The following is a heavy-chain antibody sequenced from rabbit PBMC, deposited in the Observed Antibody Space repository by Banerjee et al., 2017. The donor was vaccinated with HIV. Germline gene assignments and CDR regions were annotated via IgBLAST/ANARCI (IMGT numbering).Heavy chain of an antibody. CDR2: IYAGSSGSA. CDR1: GFSFSNGYV. J-gene: IGHJ4*01. CDR3: ARDLAGVIGWNFNL. D-gene: IGHD4-1*01. V-gene: IGHV1S45*01. Sequence: QEQLEESGGDLVKPEGSLTLTCTASGFSFSNGYVMCWVRQAPGKGLEWIGTIYAGSSGSAFYASWAKGRFTISKTSSTTVTLQMTSLTAADTATYFCARDLAGVIGWNFNLWGPGTLVTVS.